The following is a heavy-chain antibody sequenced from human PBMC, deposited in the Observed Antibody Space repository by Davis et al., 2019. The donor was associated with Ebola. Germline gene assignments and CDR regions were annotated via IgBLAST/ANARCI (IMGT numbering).Heavy chain of an antibody. V-gene: IGHV4-38-2*02. CDR3: ARDYVY. D-gene: IGHD2-8*01. CDR2: IYHSGST. CDR1: GYSINRGFT. J-gene: IGHJ4*02. Sequence: MPSETLSLTCAVSGYSINRGFTWGWIRQPPGKRLEWIGSIYHSGSTNYSPSLKSRVTISADTSKNQFSLRLKSVTAADTAMYYCARDYVYWGQGILVTVSS.